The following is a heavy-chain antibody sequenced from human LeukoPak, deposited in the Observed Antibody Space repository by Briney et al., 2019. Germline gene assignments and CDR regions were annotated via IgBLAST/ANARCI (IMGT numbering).Heavy chain of an antibody. J-gene: IGHJ4*02. V-gene: IGHV3-30*03. CDR2: ISYDGSNK. Sequence: PGGSLRLSCAASGFTFSSYGMHWVRQAPGKGLEWVAVISYDGSNKYYADSVKGRFTISRDNAKNSLYLQMNSLRAEDTAVYYCARAPIYRDYYDSSGYNDRGNWGQGTLVTVSS. D-gene: IGHD3-22*01. CDR3: ARAPIYRDYYDSSGYNDRGN. CDR1: GFTFSSYG.